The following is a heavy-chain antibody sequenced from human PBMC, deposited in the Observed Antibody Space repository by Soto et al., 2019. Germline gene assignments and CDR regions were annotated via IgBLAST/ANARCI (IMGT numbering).Heavy chain of an antibody. V-gene: IGHV1-69*01. CDR3: ASGGTYCGGDCFISPVYYYYGMDV. CDR2: IIPIFGTA. J-gene: IGHJ6*02. D-gene: IGHD2-21*02. Sequence: QVQLVQSGAEVKKPGSSVKVSCKASGGTFSSYAISWVRQAPGQGLEWMGGIIPIFGTANYAQKFQGRVTITADESTSTAYMELSSLRSEDTAVYYCASGGTYCGGDCFISPVYYYYGMDVWGQGTTVTVSS. CDR1: GGTFSSYA.